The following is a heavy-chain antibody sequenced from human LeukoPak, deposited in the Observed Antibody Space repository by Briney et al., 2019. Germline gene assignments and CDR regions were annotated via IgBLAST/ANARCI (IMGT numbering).Heavy chain of an antibody. V-gene: IGHV4-34*01. CDR3: AQDSSGDAFDI. CDR2: INHSGST. J-gene: IGHJ3*02. Sequence: PSETLSLTCAVYGGSFSGYYWNWIRQPPGKGLEWIGEINHSGSTNYNPSLKSRVTISVDTSKNQFSLKLSSVTAADTAVYYCAQDSSGDAFDIWGQGTMVTVSS. D-gene: IGHD3-22*01. CDR1: GGSFSGYY.